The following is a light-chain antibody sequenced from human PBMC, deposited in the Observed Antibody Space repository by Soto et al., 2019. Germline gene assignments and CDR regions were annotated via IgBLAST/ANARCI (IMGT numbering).Light chain of an antibody. Sequence: QSVLTQPASVSGSPGQSITISCTGTSSDVGGYNYVSWYQQHPGKAPKLIIYEVRNRPSGVSSRFSGSKSGDTASLTISGLQAEDEADYYCTSYTSSSTWVFGGGTQLTVL. CDR2: EVR. CDR1: SSDVGGYNY. J-gene: IGLJ3*02. V-gene: IGLV2-14*01. CDR3: TSYTSSSTWV.